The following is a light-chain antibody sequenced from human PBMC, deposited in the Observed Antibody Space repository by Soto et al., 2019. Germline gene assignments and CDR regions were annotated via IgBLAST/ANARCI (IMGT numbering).Light chain of an antibody. CDR1: QSVLYSSNNKNY. CDR2: WAS. CDR3: QQYYTTPTWT. Sequence: DIVMTQSPDSLAVSLGERATINCKSSQSVLYSSNNKNYLAWYQQKPGQPPKLLIYWASTRESGVPDRFSGSGSGTDFTLTISSLKAEDEAVYYCQQYYTTPTWTFGQGTKVEIK. V-gene: IGKV4-1*01. J-gene: IGKJ1*01.